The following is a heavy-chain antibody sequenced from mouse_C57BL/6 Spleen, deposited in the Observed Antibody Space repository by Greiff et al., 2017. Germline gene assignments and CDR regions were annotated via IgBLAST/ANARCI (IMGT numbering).Heavy chain of an antibody. CDR3: ARSTSNYAMDY. Sequence: QVQLQQSGAELARPGASVKLSCKASGYTFTSYGISWVKQSTGQGLEWIGEIYPRSGNTYYNEKFKGKATLTADKSSSTAYMELRSLTSEDSAVYFCARSTSNYAMDYWGQGTSVTVSS. J-gene: IGHJ4*01. D-gene: IGHD2-10*02. CDR1: GYTFTSYG. V-gene: IGHV1-81*01. CDR2: IYPRSGNT.